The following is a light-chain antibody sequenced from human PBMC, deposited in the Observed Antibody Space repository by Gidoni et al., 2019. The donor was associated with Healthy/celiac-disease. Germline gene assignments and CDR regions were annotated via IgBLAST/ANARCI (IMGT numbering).Light chain of an antibody. CDR1: QSISSY. CDR2: AAS. Sequence: DIQMTQSPSSLSASLGDRVTITCRASQSISSYLNWYQQKPGKAPKLLIYAASSLQSGVPSRLSGSGSGTDFNLTISSLQPEEFATDYCQQSDSTPGYTFGQGTKLEIK. J-gene: IGKJ2*01. V-gene: IGKV1-39*01. CDR3: QQSDSTPGYT.